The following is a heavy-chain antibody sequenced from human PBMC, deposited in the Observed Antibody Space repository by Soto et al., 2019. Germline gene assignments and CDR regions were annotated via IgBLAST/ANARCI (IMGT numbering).Heavy chain of an antibody. V-gene: IGHV4-59*01. CDR1: GGSISSYY. Sequence: SETLSLTCTVSGGSISSYYWSWIRQPPGKGLQWIGYIYYSGSTNYNPSLKSRVTISVDTSKNQFSRKLSPVPAADTAVYYCAGSWSTPGRAEYWGQGTLVTVPS. J-gene: IGHJ4*02. CDR3: AGSWSTPGRAEY. D-gene: IGHD6-13*01. CDR2: IYYSGST.